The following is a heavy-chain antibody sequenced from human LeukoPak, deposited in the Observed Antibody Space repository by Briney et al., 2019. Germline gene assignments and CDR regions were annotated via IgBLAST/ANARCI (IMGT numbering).Heavy chain of an antibody. D-gene: IGHD6-19*01. CDR1: GGSFSGYY. Sequence: SETLSLTCAVYGGSFSGYYWSWIRQPPGKGLEWIGEINHSGSTNYNPSLKSRVTISVDTSKNQFSLKLSSVTAADTAVYYCASLPVAGTPLDYWGQGTLVTVSS. CDR2: INHSGST. V-gene: IGHV4-34*01. CDR3: ASLPVAGTPLDY. J-gene: IGHJ4*02.